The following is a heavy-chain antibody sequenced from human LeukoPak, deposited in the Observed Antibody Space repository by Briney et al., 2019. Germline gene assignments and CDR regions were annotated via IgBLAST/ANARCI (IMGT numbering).Heavy chain of an antibody. CDR2: INHSGST. Sequence: SETLSLTCAVYGGAFCGYYWSWIRQPPGKGLKGIGEINHSGSTNYNPSPKSRVTISVDTSKNQFSLKLSSVTAADTAVYYCARDCSSTSCYFYYYGMDVWGKGTTVTVSS. CDR1: GGAFCGYY. CDR3: ARDCSSTSCYFYYYGMDV. V-gene: IGHV4-34*01. J-gene: IGHJ6*04. D-gene: IGHD2-2*01.